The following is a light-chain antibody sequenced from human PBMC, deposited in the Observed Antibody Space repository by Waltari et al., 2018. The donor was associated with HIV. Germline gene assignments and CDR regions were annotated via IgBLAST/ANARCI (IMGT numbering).Light chain of an antibody. Sequence: AIQLTQSPSSLSASAGDSVTITCRTSQGIGTALAWYQQKPGKVPKLLIYDASNVESGVPSRFSGSGFGTDFTLTISSLQPEDIATYYCQQFVAYPSLFGGGTKVEI. V-gene: IGKV1-13*02. CDR3: QQFVAYPSL. J-gene: IGKJ4*01. CDR2: DAS. CDR1: QGIGTA.